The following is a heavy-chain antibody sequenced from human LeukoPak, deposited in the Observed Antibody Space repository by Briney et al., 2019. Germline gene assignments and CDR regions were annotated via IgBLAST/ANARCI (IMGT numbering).Heavy chain of an antibody. CDR2: ISGGGGST. V-gene: IGHV3-23*01. D-gene: IGHD2-2*01. CDR1: GFTFTSYS. Sequence: GGSLRLSCAASGFTFTSYSMNWVRQAPGKGLEWVSTISGGGGSTYYADSVKGRFTISRDNSKNTLYLQVNSLRAEDTAVYYCAKRPLRSTSYYYFDNWGQGTLVTVSS. J-gene: IGHJ4*02. CDR3: AKRPLRSTSYYYFDN.